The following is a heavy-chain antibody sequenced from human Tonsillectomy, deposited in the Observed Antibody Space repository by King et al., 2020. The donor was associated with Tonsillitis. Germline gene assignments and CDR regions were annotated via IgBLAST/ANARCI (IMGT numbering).Heavy chain of an antibody. J-gene: IGHJ6*02. CDR3: ARDMTPMYYYGMDV. Sequence: VQLVESGGGVVQPGRSLRLSCAASGFSFSNHVMHWVRQAPGKGLEWVALIWYDGSNKYYADSVKGRFTISRDNSRNTLFLQMNSLRAEDTAVYFCARDMTPMYYYGMDVWGQGTTVTVS. V-gene: IGHV3-33*01. CDR1: GFSFSNHV. CDR2: IWYDGSNK.